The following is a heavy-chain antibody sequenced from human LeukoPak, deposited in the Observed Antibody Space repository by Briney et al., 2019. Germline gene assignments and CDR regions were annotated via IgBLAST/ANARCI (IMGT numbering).Heavy chain of an antibody. J-gene: IGHJ5*02. Sequence: SETLSLTCTVSGGSISSYYWSWIRQPPGKGLEWIGYISYSGRTYYNPSLKSRVTISVDKSKNQFSLKLSSVTAADTAVYYCARNYDSSGYYRDNWFDPWGQGTLVTVSS. CDR3: ARNYDSSGYYRDNWFDP. D-gene: IGHD3-22*01. CDR2: ISYSGRT. V-gene: IGHV4-59*12. CDR1: GGSISSYY.